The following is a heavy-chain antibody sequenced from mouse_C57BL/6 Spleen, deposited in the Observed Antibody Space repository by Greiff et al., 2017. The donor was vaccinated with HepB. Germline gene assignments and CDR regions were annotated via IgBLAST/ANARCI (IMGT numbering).Heavy chain of an antibody. V-gene: IGHV1-53*01. CDR1: GYTFTSYW. CDR3: ARRLTGYYYAMDY. D-gene: IGHD4-1*01. J-gene: IGHJ4*01. Sequence: VKLMESGTELVKPGASVKLSCKASGYTFTSYWMHWVKQRPGQGLEWIGNINPSNGGTNYNEKFKSKATLTVDKSSSTAYMQLSSLTSEDSAVYYCARRLTGYYYAMDYWGQGTSVTVSS. CDR2: INPSNGGT.